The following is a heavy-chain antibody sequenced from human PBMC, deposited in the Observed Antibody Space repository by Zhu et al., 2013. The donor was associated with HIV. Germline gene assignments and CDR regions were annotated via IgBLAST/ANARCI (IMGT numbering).Heavy chain of an antibody. J-gene: IGHJ6*03. CDR3: ASTYCGGDCYYYYYYKIGR. CDR1: GGTFSSHA. Sequence: QVQLVQSGAEVKKPGSSVKVSCKASGGTFSSHAIAWVRQAPGQGLEWMGGIIGMFGTANYAQKFQGRVTISADRSTSTVYMELRSLRSEDTAVYYCASTYCGGDCYYYYYYKIGRLGRRDHGHRLL. D-gene: IGHD2-21*02. V-gene: IGHV1-69*06. CDR2: IIGMFGTA.